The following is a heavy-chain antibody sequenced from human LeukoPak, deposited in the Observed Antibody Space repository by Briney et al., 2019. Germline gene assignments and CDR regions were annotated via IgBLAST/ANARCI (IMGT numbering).Heavy chain of an antibody. CDR3: ARGGSSWYSDWFDP. CDR1: GGSISSGSYY. D-gene: IGHD6-13*01. J-gene: IGHJ5*02. Sequence: PSETLPLTCTVSGGSISSGSYYWSWIRQPAGKGLEWIGRIYTSGSTNYNPSLESRVTISVDTSKNQFSLKLSSVTAADTAVYYCARGGSSWYSDWFDPWGQGTLVTVSS. V-gene: IGHV4-61*02. CDR2: IYTSGST.